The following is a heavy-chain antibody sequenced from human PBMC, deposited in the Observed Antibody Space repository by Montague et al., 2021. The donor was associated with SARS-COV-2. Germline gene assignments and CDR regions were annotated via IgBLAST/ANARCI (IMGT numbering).Heavy chain of an antibody. CDR3: ATSRFLEWLFTMDGIFDY. J-gene: IGHJ4*02. CDR1: GFTFSSYA. D-gene: IGHD3-3*01. V-gene: IGHV3-23*01. CDR2: ISGSGGST. Sequence: SLRLSCAASGFTFSSYAMSWVRQAPGKGLEWVSAISGSGGSTYYADSVKGRFTISRDNSKNTLYLQMNSLRAEDTAVYYCATSRFLEWLFTMDGIFDYWGQGTLVTVSS.